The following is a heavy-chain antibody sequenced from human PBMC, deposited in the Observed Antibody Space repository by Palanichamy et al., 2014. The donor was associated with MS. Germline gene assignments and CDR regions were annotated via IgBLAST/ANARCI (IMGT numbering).Heavy chain of an antibody. Sequence: QVQLVESGGGVVQPGRSLRLSCAASGFTFSSYGMHWVRQAPGKGLEWVAVIWYDGSNKYYADSVKGRFTISRDNSKNTLYLQMNSLRAEDTAVYYCARAPQTGYYGSGSYYWFDPWGQGTLVTVSS. CDR2: IWYDGSNK. J-gene: IGHJ5*02. D-gene: IGHD3-10*01. CDR3: ARAPQTGYYGSGSYYWFDP. CDR1: GFTFSSYG. V-gene: IGHV3-33*01.